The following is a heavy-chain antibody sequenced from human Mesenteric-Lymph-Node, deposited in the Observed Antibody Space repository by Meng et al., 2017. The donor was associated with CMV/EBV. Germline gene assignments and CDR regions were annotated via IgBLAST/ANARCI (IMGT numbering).Heavy chain of an antibody. Sequence: GGSLRLSCAASGFSFSAYWMTWVRQAPGKGLEWVANIKRDGSEKYYADFVRGRFTISRDNSKNTLYLQMNSLRAEDTAVYYCARDRADCSSTSCELDYWGQGTLVTVSS. CDR1: GFSFSAYW. CDR2: IKRDGSEK. J-gene: IGHJ4*02. D-gene: IGHD2-2*01. CDR3: ARDRADCSSTSCELDY. V-gene: IGHV3-7*01.